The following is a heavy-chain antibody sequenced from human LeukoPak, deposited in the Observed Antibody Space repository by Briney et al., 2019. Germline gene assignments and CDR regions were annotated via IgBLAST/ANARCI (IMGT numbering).Heavy chain of an antibody. CDR3: VGEQPTRHWFDP. Sequence: ASVKVSCKASGYIFNKYDITWVRQAPGQGLEWMGWISTYSGDAKYAQALQGRLTLTTDTSTATAYMDLRSLRSNDTAIYYCVGEQPTRHWFDPWGQGTLVTVSS. CDR1: GYIFNKYD. V-gene: IGHV1-18*01. CDR2: ISTYSGDA. D-gene: IGHD1-1*01. J-gene: IGHJ5*02.